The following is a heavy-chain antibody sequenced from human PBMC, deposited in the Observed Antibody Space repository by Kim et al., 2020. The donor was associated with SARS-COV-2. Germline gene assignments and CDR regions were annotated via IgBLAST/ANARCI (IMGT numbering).Heavy chain of an antibody. CDR1: GGSFSGYY. D-gene: IGHD3-22*01. CDR3: ARGLVTLQLWSGLGWGYYYDSSGYYFDY. V-gene: IGHV4-34*01. CDR2: INHSGST. Sequence: SETLSLTCAVYGGSFSGYYWSWIRQPPGKGLEWIGEINHSGSTNYNPSLKSRVTISVDTSKNQFSLKLSSVTAADTAVYYCARGLVTLQLWSGLGWGYYYDSSGYYFDYWGQGTLVTVSS. J-gene: IGHJ4*02.